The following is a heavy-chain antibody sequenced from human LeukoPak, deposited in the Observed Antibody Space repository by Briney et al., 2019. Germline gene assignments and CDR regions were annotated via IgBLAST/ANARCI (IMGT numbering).Heavy chain of an antibody. CDR1: GGSISSGGYY. CDR2: IYHSGST. Sequence: PSETLSLTCTVSGGSISSGGYYWSWIRQPPEKGLEWIGYIYHSGSTYYNPSLKSRVTISVDRSKNQFSLKLSSVTAADTAVYYCARVNGRFGELGGMDVWGQGATVTVSS. J-gene: IGHJ6*02. CDR3: ARVNGRFGELGGMDV. D-gene: IGHD3-10*01. V-gene: IGHV4-30-2*01.